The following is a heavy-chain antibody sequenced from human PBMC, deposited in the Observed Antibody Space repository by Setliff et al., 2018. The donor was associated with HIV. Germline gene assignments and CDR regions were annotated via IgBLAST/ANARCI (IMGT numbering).Heavy chain of an antibody. J-gene: IGHJ4*02. D-gene: IGHD1-1*01. CDR1: GFTFSRYS. CDR3: ASGNTFDY. Sequence: GGSLRLSCSASGFTFSRYSMIWVRQAPGKGLERVADIKQDGSETYYVDSVRGRFTISRDNANNSLYLQMNSLRVEDTAVYYCASGNTFDYWGQGTLVTVSS. CDR2: IKQDGSET. V-gene: IGHV3-7*03.